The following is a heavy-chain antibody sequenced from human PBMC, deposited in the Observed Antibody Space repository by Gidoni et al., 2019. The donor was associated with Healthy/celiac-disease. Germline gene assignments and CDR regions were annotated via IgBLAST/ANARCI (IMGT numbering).Heavy chain of an antibody. CDR3: ARLRINIVVVTAKKGRFDY. V-gene: IGHV4-34*01. Sequence: QVQLQQWGAGLLKPSETLSLTCAVYGGSFSGYYWSWIRQPPGKGMEWIGEINHSGSTNYNPSLKSRVTISVDTSKNQFSLKLSSVTAADTAVYYCARLRINIVVVTAKKGRFDYWGQGTLVTVSS. D-gene: IGHD2-21*02. CDR2: INHSGST. CDR1: GGSFSGYY. J-gene: IGHJ4*02.